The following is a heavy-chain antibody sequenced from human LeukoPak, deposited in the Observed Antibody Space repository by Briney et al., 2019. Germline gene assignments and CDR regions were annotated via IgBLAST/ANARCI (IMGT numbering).Heavy chain of an antibody. V-gene: IGHV3-74*01. CDR3: VSFYEAY. Sequence: GGSLRLSCAASGNYWMHWVRQAPGKGLVWVSHINSDGSWTSYADSVKGRFTISKDNAKNTVYLQMNNLRAEDTAVYYCVSFYEAYWGRGTLVTVSS. CDR1: GNYW. J-gene: IGHJ4*02. D-gene: IGHD2/OR15-2a*01. CDR2: INSDGSWT.